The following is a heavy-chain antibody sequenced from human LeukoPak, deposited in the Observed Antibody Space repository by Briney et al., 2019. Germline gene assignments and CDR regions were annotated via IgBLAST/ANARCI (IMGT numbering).Heavy chain of an antibody. V-gene: IGHV1-8*02. J-gene: IGHJ4*02. Sequence: ASVKVSCKASGYTFTGYYMHWVRQAPGQGLEWMGWMNPNSGNTGYAQKFQGRVTMTRNTSISTAYMELSSLRSEDTAVYYCARGNYGDSTDYWGQGTLVTVSS. CDR1: GYTFTGYY. CDR2: MNPNSGNT. D-gene: IGHD4-17*01. CDR3: ARGNYGDSTDY.